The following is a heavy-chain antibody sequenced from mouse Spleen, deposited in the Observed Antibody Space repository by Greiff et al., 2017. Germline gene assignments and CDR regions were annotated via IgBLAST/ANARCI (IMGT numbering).Heavy chain of an antibody. CDR1: GYAFTNYW. J-gene: IGHJ2*01. D-gene: IGHD4-1*01. V-gene: IGHV1-63*01. CDR2: IYPGSGNA. CDR3: ARSTGYYFDY. Sequence: QVQLKESGAELVRPGTSVKISCKASGYAFTNYWLGWVKQRPGHGLEWIGDIYPGSGNAYYNEKFKGKATLTADKSSSTAYMQLSSLTSEDSAVYFCARSTGYYFDYWGQGTTLTVSS.